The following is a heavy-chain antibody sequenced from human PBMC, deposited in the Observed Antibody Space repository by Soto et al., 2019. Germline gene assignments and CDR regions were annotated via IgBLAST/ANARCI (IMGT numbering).Heavy chain of an antibody. CDR3: AKEYAPGSPNYDY. J-gene: IGHJ4*02. Sequence: PGGSLRLSCAASGLTVSDYSMSWVRQAPGRGLEWVSTFTRRGNIYYADSVKGRFTISRDNSKSTLYLQMDSLRAEDTALYYCAKEYAPGSPNYDYWGLGTLVTVSS. D-gene: IGHD3-10*01. CDR1: GLTVSDYS. V-gene: IGHV3-23*01. CDR2: FTRRGNI.